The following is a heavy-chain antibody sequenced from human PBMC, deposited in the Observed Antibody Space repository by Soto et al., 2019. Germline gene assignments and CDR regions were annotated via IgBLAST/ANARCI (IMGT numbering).Heavy chain of an antibody. D-gene: IGHD3-10*01. CDR3: ARAPARHNVYYPQAFDL. CDR2: ISADSGFT. V-gene: IGHV1-18*01. CDR1: GYTFTNYG. Sequence: GASVKVSCKASGYTFTNYGISWVRQATGQGLEWVGWISADSGFTEYAQRVQGRVTMTTDTSTTTAHMELRSLRSDDTAVYYCARAPARHNVYYPQAFDLWGQGTPVSVSS. J-gene: IGHJ4*02.